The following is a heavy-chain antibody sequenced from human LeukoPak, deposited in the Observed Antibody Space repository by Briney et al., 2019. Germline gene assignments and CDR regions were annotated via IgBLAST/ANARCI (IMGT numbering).Heavy chain of an antibody. CDR3: ARHRRSGYPFDY. CDR1: GGAISSFD. D-gene: IGHD3-3*01. J-gene: IGHJ4*02. V-gene: IGHV4-59*08. Sequence: PSETLSLTCTLSGGAISSFDWTWIRQPPGKGREGIGKIYARGTTKYRASLKSRVTILVDTSKNQFFLKLSSVTGADTPVYYCARHRRSGYPFDYWGQGTLVTVSS. CDR2: IYARGTT.